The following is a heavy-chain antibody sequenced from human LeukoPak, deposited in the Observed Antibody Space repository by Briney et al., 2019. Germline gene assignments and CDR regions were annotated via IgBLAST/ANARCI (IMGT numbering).Heavy chain of an antibody. CDR2: ISGSGGST. V-gene: IGHV3-23*01. Sequence: GGSLRLSCAASGFTFSSYAMSWVRQAPGKGLEWVSAISGSGGSTCYADSVKGRFTISRDNSKNTLYLQMNSLRAEGTAVYYCAKDKMDSSSSGEGIFDYWGQGTLVTVSS. CDR1: GFTFSSYA. J-gene: IGHJ4*02. CDR3: AKDKMDSSSSGEGIFDY. D-gene: IGHD6-6*01.